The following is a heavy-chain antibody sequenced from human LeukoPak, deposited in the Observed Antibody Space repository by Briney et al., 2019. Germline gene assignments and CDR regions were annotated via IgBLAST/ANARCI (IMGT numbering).Heavy chain of an antibody. V-gene: IGHV4-4*09. J-gene: IGHJ3*01. D-gene: IGHD3-3*01. CDR1: GVSISPYY. Sequence: PSETLSLTCAVSGVSISPYYWAWIRQPPGKGLEWIGYIHTSGSNNQYPSLKSRVTISVDKSKNHFSLRLTSVTAADPAVYYCARLSAAVHLGAFDLWGQGTMVNVFS. CDR2: IHTSGSN. CDR3: ARLSAAVHLGAFDL.